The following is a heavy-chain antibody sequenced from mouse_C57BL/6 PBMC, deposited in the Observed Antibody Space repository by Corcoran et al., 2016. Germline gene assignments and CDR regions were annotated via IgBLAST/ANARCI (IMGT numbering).Heavy chain of an antibody. CDR3: ARIYGSSYEWYFDV. J-gene: IGHJ1*03. Sequence: QVTLKESGPGILQSSQTLSLTCSFSGFSLSTSGMGVSWIRQPSGKGLEWLAHIYWDDDKRYNPSLKSRLTISKDTSRNQVFLKITSVDTADTATYYCARIYGSSYEWYFDVWGTGTTVTVSS. CDR1: GFSLSTSGMG. D-gene: IGHD1-1*01. V-gene: IGHV8-12*01. CDR2: IYWDDDK.